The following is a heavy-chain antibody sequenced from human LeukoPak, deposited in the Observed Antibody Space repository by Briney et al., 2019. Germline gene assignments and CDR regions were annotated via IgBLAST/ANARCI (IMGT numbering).Heavy chain of an antibody. D-gene: IGHD3-9*01. J-gene: IGHJ4*02. Sequence: GGSLRLSCAASGFTFSTYWIHWVRQAPGKGLVWVSHINGDGSSTSYADSVKGRFAISRNNAKNTLYLQMNSLRAEGTAVYYCARTMTGAFFDYWGQGALVTVSS. CDR3: ARTMTGAFFDY. V-gene: IGHV3-74*01. CDR1: GFTFSTYW. CDR2: INGDGSST.